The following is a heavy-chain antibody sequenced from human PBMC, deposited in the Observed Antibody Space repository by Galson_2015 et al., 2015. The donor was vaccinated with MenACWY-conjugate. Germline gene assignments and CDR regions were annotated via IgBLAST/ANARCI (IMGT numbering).Heavy chain of an antibody. CDR1: GASISTDY. D-gene: IGHD6-19*01. V-gene: IGHV4-59*01. Sequence: ETLSLTCSVSGASISTDYWSWIRQPPGKGLEWIRYIHYSGSTKYNPYLKTRITMSLDTSENQFSLKLSSVTAADTAVYYCARWVAVKMIEYCGQGTLVAVSS. CDR2: IHYSGST. CDR3: ARWVAVKMIEY. J-gene: IGHJ4*02.